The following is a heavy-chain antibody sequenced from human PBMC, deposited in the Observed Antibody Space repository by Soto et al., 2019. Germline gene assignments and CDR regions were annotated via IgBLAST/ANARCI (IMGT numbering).Heavy chain of an antibody. Sequence: EVQLVESGGGLVKPGGFLRLSCAASGFTFNTYDMNWVRQAPGKGLEWVSSITDSSSDIYYEDSVRGRLTISRDNAKNSLFLQMHSLRAEDTAVYYCGRSRTATLLSNDWFDAWGQGTLVTVSS. V-gene: IGHV3-21*01. CDR2: ITDSSSDI. CDR1: GFTFNTYD. D-gene: IGHD1-7*01. J-gene: IGHJ5*02. CDR3: GRSRTATLLSNDWFDA.